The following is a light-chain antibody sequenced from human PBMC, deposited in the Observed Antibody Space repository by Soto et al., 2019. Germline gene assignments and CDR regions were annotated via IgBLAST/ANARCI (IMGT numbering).Light chain of an antibody. V-gene: IGKV1-39*01. Sequence: DIQMTQSPSSLSSSVGDRVTITCRASQSISSYLNWYQQKPGKAPKLLIYGASSLQSGVPSRFSDSGSGTDFTLTISSLQPEDFATYYCQQSFTTPVTFGQGTKVDIK. CDR1: QSISSY. CDR2: GAS. J-gene: IGKJ1*01. CDR3: QQSFTTPVT.